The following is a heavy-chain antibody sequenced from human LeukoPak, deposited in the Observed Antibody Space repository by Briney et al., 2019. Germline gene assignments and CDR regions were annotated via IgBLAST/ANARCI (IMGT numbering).Heavy chain of an antibody. Sequence: GGSLRLSCAASGFTFRSYWMHWVRQDPGKGLMWVSRIKHDGSGASYADSVKGRFTISRDNAKNTLYLEMNNLRAEDTAVYYCARDSSTSFWGWGQGTLVTVSS. D-gene: IGHD2/OR15-2a*01. J-gene: IGHJ4*02. CDR2: IKHDGSGA. CDR3: ARDSSTSFWG. CDR1: GFTFRSYW. V-gene: IGHV3-74*01.